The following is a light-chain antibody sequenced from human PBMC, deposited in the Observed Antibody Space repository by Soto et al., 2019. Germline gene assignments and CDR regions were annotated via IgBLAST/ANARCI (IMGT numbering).Light chain of an antibody. CDR3: TSFTTSKTYI. J-gene: IGLJ1*01. V-gene: IGLV2-18*02. Sequence: QSVLPQPPPLFGSPGQSVTISCTGNSNDIGSYDRVSWYQQPPGTAPRLMIYEVTNRPSGVPDRFSGSKSGNTASLTISGLQPEDETDYYCTSFTTSKTYIFGTGTKVTVL. CDR1: SNDIGSYDR. CDR2: EVT.